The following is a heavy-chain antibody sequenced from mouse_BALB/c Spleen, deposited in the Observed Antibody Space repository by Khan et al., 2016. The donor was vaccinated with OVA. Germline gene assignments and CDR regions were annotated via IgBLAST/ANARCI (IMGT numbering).Heavy chain of an antibody. CDR3: TRLAYYYDSEGFAY. CDR2: VSTGGSYT. Sequence: EVGLVESGGDLVKPGGSLKLSCAASGFTFSTYGMSWVRQAPDKRLEWVATVSTGGSYTYYPDSVKGRFTISRDNAKNTLYLQMSSLRSEDTAMFYCTRLAYYYDSEGFAYWGQGTLVTVSA. CDR1: GFTFSTYG. V-gene: IGHV5-6*01. J-gene: IGHJ3*01. D-gene: IGHD1-1*01.